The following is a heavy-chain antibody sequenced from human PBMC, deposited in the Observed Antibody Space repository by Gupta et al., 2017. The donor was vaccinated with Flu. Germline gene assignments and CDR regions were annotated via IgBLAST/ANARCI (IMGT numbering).Heavy chain of an antibody. CDR3: ARSLISYCTTTSCYGRDGFDF. D-gene: IGHD2-2*01. Sequence: GWVSAISGRGGSTYYADSVKGRFTISRDNSKNTLYLQMNSLRAEDTAVYYCARSLISYCTTTSCYGRDGFDFWGQGTMVTVSS. CDR2: ISGRGGST. V-gene: IGHV3-23*01. J-gene: IGHJ3*01.